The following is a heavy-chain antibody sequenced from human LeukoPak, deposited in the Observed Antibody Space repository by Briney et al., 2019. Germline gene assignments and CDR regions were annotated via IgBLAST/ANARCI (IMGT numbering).Heavy chain of an antibody. V-gene: IGHV1-24*01. CDR2: FDPEDGET. J-gene: IGHJ3*02. Sequence: GASVKVSCKVSGYTLTELSMHWVRKAPGKGLEWMGGFDPEDGETIYAQKFQGRVTMTEDTSTDTAYMELSSLRSEDTAVYYCATAPHPIAAAGTGDGAFDIWGQGTMVTVSS. D-gene: IGHD6-13*01. CDR3: ATAPHPIAAAGTGDGAFDI. CDR1: GYTLTELS.